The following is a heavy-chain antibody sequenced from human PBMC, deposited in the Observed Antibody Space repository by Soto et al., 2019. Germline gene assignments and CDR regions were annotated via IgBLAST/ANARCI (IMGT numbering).Heavy chain of an antibody. CDR3: ARGGRPYYYCSGSTPGMDV. D-gene: IGHD3-10*01. V-gene: IGHV1-69*13. CDR1: GGTFSSYA. Sequence: GASVKVSCKASGGTFSSYAISWVRQAPGQGLEWMGGIIPIFGTANYAQKFQGRVTITADESTSTAYMELSSLRSEDTAVYYCARGGRPYYYCSGSTPGMDVWGQGTTVTVSS. CDR2: IIPIFGTA. J-gene: IGHJ6*02.